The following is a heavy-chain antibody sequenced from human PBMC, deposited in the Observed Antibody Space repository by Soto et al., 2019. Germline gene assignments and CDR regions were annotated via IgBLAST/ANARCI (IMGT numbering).Heavy chain of an antibody. CDR2: IDPSDSYT. Sequence: GASLKVSCKGSGYSFTSYWISWVRQMPGKGLEWMGRIDPSDSYTNYSPSFQGHVTISADKSISTAYLQWSSLKASDTAMYYWARTPTAAATSCFDEWGKGNLVTVSS. D-gene: IGHD6-13*01. J-gene: IGHJ4*02. CDR3: ARTPTAAATSCFDE. V-gene: IGHV5-10-1*01. CDR1: GYSFTSYW.